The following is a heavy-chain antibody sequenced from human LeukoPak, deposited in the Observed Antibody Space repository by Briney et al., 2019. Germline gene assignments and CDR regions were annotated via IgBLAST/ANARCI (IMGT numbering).Heavy chain of an antibody. J-gene: IGHJ4*02. CDR3: ARDRDLRFLEWSGIGY. V-gene: IGHV1-18*01. Sequence: ASVKVSCKASGYTFTSYGISWVRQAPGQGLEWMGWISAYNGNTNYAQKFQGRVTMTRDTSISTAYMELSRLRSDDTAVYYCARDRDLRFLEWSGIGYWGQGTLVTVSS. CDR2: ISAYNGNT. D-gene: IGHD3-3*01. CDR1: GYTFTSYG.